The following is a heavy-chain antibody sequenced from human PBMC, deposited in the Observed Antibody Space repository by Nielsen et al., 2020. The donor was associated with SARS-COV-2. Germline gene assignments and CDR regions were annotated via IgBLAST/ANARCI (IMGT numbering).Heavy chain of an antibody. CDR1: GGTFSSYA. CDR3: ARGTKRYSYGYNYFDY. V-gene: IGHV1-69*13. J-gene: IGHJ4*02. D-gene: IGHD5-18*01. Sequence: SVKVSCKASGGTFSSYAISWVRQAPGQGLEWMGGIIPIFGTANYAQKFQGRVTITADESTSTAYMELSSLRSEDTAVYYCARGTKRYSYGYNYFDYWGQGTLVTVSS. CDR2: IIPIFGTA.